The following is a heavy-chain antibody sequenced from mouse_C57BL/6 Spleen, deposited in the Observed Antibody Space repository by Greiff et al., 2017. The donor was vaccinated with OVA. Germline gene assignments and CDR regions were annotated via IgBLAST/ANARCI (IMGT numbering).Heavy chain of an antibody. V-gene: IGHV1-39*01. J-gene: IGHJ1*03. CDR3: ARHALYGSSYGWYFDV. Sequence: VQLQQSGPELVKPGASVKISCKASGYSFTDYNMNWVKQSNGKSLEWIGVINPNYGTTSYNQKFKGKATLTVDQSSSTAYMQLNSLTSEDSAVYYCARHALYGSSYGWYFDVWGTGTTVTVSS. CDR1: GYSFTDYN. D-gene: IGHD1-1*01. CDR2: INPNYGTT.